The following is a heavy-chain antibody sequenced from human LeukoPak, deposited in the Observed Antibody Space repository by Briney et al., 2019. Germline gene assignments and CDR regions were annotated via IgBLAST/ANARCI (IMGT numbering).Heavy chain of an antibody. J-gene: IGHJ4*02. V-gene: IGHV4-61*02. CDR1: GGSISSSSYY. CDR3: ARGLGTTNFDY. D-gene: IGHD1-7*01. Sequence: SETLSLTCTVSGGSISSSSYYWSWIRQPAGKGLEWIGRIYSTGSTNYNPSLKSRVTMSVDTFQNQFSLKLSSVTAADTAVYYCARGLGTTNFDYWGQGTLVTVSS. CDR2: IYSTGST.